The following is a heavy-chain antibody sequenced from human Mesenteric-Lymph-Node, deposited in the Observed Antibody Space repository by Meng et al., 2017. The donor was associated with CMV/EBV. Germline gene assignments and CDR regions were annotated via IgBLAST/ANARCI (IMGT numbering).Heavy chain of an antibody. D-gene: IGHD6-13*01. CDR1: GYTFTRFD. CDR3: VVGIDY. J-gene: IGHJ4*02. V-gene: IGHV1-8*03. Sequence: ASVKVSCKASGYTFTRFDINWVRQATGQGLEWLGWMNPNNGNTAYAQKFQGRVTITRSTSISTAYMELSSLRSDDTAVYYCVVGIDYWGQGTLVTVSS. CDR2: MNPNNGNT.